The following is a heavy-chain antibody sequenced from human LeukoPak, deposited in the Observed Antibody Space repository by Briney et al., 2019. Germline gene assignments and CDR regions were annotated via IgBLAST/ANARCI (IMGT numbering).Heavy chain of an antibody. CDR1: GYTFTSHG. V-gene: IGHV1-18*01. Sequence: ASVKVSCKASGYTFTSHGISWVRQAPGQGLEWMGWISAYNGNTNYAQKLQGRVTMTTDTSTSTAYMELRSLRSDDTAVYYCARDRCSSTSCYSSGVDYWGQGTLVTVSS. CDR3: ARDRCSSTSCYSSGVDY. D-gene: IGHD2-2*02. J-gene: IGHJ4*02. CDR2: ISAYNGNT.